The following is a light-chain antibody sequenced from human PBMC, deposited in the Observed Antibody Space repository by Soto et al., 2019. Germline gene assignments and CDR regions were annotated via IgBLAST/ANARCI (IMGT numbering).Light chain of an antibody. J-gene: IGLJ2*01. CDR2: RNN. CDR1: SSNIGSNY. V-gene: IGLV1-47*01. CDR3: ASWDDSRSGPGV. Sequence: QSVLTQPPSASGTPGQRVTISCSGSSSNIGSNYVYWYQQLPGTAPTLLIYRNNQQRSGVPDRFSGSKSGTSASLAISGLRSEDEADYYCASWDDSRSGPGVFGGGTKLTVL.